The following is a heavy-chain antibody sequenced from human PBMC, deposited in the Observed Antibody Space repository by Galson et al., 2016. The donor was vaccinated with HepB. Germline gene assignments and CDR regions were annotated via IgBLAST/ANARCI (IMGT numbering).Heavy chain of an antibody. V-gene: IGHV3-74*01. D-gene: IGHD2-15*01. J-gene: IGHJ4*02. Sequence: SLRLSCAASGFIFSSYWMYWVRQAPGKGLVWVSRISPDGSNAIYADSVKGRFTISRDNGSAKRTLYLQLNSLRAEDTAVYYCAKAGFCSDVTCPPEFWGQGTLVTVSS. CDR1: GFIFSSYW. CDR3: AKAGFCSDVTCPPEF. CDR2: ISPDGSNA.